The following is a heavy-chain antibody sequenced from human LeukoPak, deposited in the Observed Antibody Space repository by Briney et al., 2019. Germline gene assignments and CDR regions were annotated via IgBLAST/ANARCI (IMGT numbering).Heavy chain of an antibody. CDR1: GFTFSSYS. D-gene: IGHD3-3*01. Sequence: GGSLRLSCAASGFTFSSYSMNWVRQAPGKGLEWVSYISSSSSTIYYADSVKGRFTISRDNAKNSLYPQMNSLRDEDTAVYYCARDERRYYDFWSGYSHYYMDVWGKGTTVTVSS. J-gene: IGHJ6*03. V-gene: IGHV3-48*02. CDR2: ISSSSSTI. CDR3: ARDERRYYDFWSGYSHYYMDV.